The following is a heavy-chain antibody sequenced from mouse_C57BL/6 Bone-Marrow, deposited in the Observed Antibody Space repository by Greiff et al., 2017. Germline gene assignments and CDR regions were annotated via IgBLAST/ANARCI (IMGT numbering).Heavy chain of an antibody. CDR3: ASYYGSSWYWYFDV. CDR1: GFSLTSYG. J-gene: IGHJ1*03. CDR2: IWSGGST. V-gene: IGHV2-2*01. D-gene: IGHD1-1*01. Sequence: QVQLQQSGPGLVQPSQSLSITCTVSGFSLTSYGVHWVRQSPGKGLEWLGVIWSGGSTDYNAAFISRLSISKDNSKSQVFFKMNSLQADDTAIYYCASYYGSSWYWYFDVWGTGTTVTVSS.